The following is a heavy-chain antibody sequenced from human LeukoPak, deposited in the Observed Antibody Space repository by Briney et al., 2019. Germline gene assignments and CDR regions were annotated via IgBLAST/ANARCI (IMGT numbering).Heavy chain of an antibody. CDR2: IIPIFGTA. J-gene: IGHJ6*03. CDR1: GGTFSSYA. D-gene: IGHD6-13*01. V-gene: IGHV1-69*13. CDR3: ARDYVSSWRYYYYYYMDV. Sequence: ASVKVSCKASGGTFSSYAISWVRQAPGQGLEWMGGIIPIFGTANYAQKFQGRVTITADESTSTAYMELSSLRSEDTAVYYCARDYVSSWRYYYYYYMDVWGKGTTVTVSS.